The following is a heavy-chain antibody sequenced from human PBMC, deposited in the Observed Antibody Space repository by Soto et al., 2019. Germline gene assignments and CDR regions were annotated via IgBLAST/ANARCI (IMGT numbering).Heavy chain of an antibody. J-gene: IGHJ4*02. CDR2: INGRSNYK. Sequence: EVELLESGGGLVKPGGSLRLSCAASGFSFSTYNMNWVRQAPGKGLEWVSSINGRSNYKYCTDSVKGRFTISRDNPKNSLYLQMDSLRVEDTAVYYCVREDGLVGSNSAFDQWGQGTLVIVSS. CDR1: GFSFSTYN. CDR3: VREDGLVGSNSAFDQ. D-gene: IGHD7-27*01. V-gene: IGHV3-21*02.